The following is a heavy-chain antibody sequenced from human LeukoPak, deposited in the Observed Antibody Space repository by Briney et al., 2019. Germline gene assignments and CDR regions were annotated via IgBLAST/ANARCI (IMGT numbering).Heavy chain of an antibody. CDR3: AKETKYSSSSKGSYFDY. CDR2: ISGSGGRT. D-gene: IGHD6-6*01. CDR1: GFTLSSYS. J-gene: IGHJ4*02. V-gene: IGHV3-23*01. Sequence: PGGSLRLSCVPSGFTLSSYSMNWVRQAPGNVLEWVSAISGSGGRTYYVESVKGRFSIYRGSSKNTMYLQMNSLRAEDTDVDYCAKETKYSSSSKGSYFDYWGQGTLVTVSS.